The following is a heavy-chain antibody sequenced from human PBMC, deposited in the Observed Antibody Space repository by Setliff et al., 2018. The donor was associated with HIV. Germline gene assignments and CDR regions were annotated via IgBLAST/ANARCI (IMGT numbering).Heavy chain of an antibody. V-gene: IGHV4-34*01. CDR2: INHSGTT. Sequence: SETLSLTCAVYGGSFSGNYWNWIRQPPGKGLEWIGEINHSGTTNYSPSLKSRVAISVEMSKNQFSLKLSSVTPADTAVYYCARGRGSSPYRWFDPWGQGTLVTVSS. CDR3: ARGRGSSPYRWFDP. J-gene: IGHJ5*02. D-gene: IGHD6-19*01. CDR1: GGSFSGNY.